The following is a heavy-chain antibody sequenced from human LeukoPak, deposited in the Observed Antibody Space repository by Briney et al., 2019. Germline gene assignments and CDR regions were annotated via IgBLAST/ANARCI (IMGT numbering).Heavy chain of an antibody. Sequence: SETLSLTCAVSGGSISSGGYSWSWIRQPPGKGLEWIGYIYHSGSTYYNPSLKSRVTISVDRSKNQFSLKLSSVTAADTAVYYCARNYYDSSGYYRYFDYSGQGTLVTVSS. V-gene: IGHV4-30-2*01. CDR1: GGSISSGGYS. CDR3: ARNYYDSSGYYRYFDY. D-gene: IGHD3-22*01. J-gene: IGHJ4*02. CDR2: IYHSGST.